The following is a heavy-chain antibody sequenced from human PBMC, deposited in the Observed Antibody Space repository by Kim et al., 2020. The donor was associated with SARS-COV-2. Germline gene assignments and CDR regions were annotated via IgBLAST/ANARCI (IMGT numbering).Heavy chain of an antibody. CDR3: ARAGYSYGSDY. Sequence: TSYADSVKGRFTISRDNAKNTLYLQMNSLRAEDTAVYYCARAGYSYGSDYWGQGTLVTVSS. V-gene: IGHV3-74*01. D-gene: IGHD5-18*01. CDR2: T. J-gene: IGHJ4*02.